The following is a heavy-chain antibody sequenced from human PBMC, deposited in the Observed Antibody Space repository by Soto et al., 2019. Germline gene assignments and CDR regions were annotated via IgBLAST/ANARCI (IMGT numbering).Heavy chain of an antibody. V-gene: IGHV3-21*01. J-gene: IGHJ5*02. Sequence: PGGSLRLSCAASGFTFSSYSMNWVRQAPGKGLEWVSSISSSSSYIYYADSVKGRFTISRDNAKNSLYLQMNSLRAEDTAVYYCARNLRIAAAGTFWFDPSGQGTLVTVSS. CDR3: ARNLRIAAAGTFWFDP. CDR2: ISSSSSYI. D-gene: IGHD6-13*01. CDR1: GFTFSSYS.